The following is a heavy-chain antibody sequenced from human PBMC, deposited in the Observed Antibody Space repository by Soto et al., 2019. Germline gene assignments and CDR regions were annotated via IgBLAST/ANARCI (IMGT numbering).Heavy chain of an antibody. CDR1: GFTFSDYG. D-gene: IGHD5-12*01. V-gene: IGHV3-33*01. CDR3: ARGPIVANLDY. CDR2: IWYDGSNK. J-gene: IGHJ4*02. Sequence: QVQLVESGGGVVQPGRSLRLSCAASGFTFSDYGMHWVRQAPGKGLEYVAVIWYDGSNKYYADSMKGRFTISRDNSKNTVYLQMNSLRAEDTAVYYCARGPIVANLDYWGQGTLVIVSS.